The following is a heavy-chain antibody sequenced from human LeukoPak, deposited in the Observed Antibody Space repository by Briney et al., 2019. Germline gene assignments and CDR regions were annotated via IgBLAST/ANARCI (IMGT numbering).Heavy chain of an antibody. J-gene: IGHJ3*02. Sequence: ASVKVSCKASGYTFTDYYIHWVRQAPGQGLEWMGWTTPYSGGTHYAQNFQGRVTMTRDTSINTAYMELNRLRSDDTAVYYCARERSRAVATAMEELDDAFDIWGQGTMVTVSS. CDR3: ARERSRAVATAMEELDDAFDI. CDR2: TTPYSGGT. CDR1: GYTFTDYY. D-gene: IGHD5-18*01. V-gene: IGHV1-2*02.